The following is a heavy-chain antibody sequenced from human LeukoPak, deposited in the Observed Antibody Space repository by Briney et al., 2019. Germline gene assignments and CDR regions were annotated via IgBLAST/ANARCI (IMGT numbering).Heavy chain of an antibody. CDR2: ITGSGGNT. J-gene: IGHJ5*02. D-gene: IGHD4-11*01. CDR1: GFTFNRYA. CDR3: AKGPNDDSNYLSDH. Sequence: GGSLRLSCAASGFTFNRYAMSCVRQAPGKGLEWVSVITGSGGNTYHADSVKGRLTVSRDNSKNTLYLHMNSLRAEDTAVYHCAKGPNDDSNYLSDHWRQGTLVTVSS. V-gene: IGHV3-23*01.